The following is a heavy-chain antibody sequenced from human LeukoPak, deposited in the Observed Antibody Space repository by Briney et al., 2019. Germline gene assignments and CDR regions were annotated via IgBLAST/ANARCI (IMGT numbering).Heavy chain of an antibody. Sequence: ASVKVSCKASGYTFTSYYMHWVRQAPGQGLEWMGIINPSGGSTSYAQKFQGRVTMTRDMSTSTVYMELSSLRSEDTAMYYCARRGGLATVTTHSFDYWGQGTLVTVSS. D-gene: IGHD4-17*01. CDR3: ARRGGLATVTTHSFDY. CDR2: INPSGGST. J-gene: IGHJ4*02. V-gene: IGHV1-46*01. CDR1: GYTFTSYY.